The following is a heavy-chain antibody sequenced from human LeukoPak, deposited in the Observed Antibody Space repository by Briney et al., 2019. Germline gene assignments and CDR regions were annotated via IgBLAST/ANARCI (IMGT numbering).Heavy chain of an antibody. Sequence: PGGSLRLSCAASGFTVSSNYMSWVRQAPGKGLEWVSVIYSGGSTYYADSVKGRFTISRDNSKNTLFLQMNSLRAEDTAVYYCAKDYGGNSPLYYFDYWGQGTLVTVSS. J-gene: IGHJ4*02. CDR3: AKDYGGNSPLYYFDY. CDR1: GFTVSSNY. V-gene: IGHV3-53*01. CDR2: IYSGGST. D-gene: IGHD4-23*01.